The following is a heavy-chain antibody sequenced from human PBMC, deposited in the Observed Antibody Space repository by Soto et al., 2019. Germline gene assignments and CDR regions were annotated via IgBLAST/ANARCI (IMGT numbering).Heavy chain of an antibody. CDR3: ARGLKAGGHGGYFDY. Sequence: QVQLVESGGGLVKPGGSLRLSCAAAGFNFSDYYMSWIRQAPGKGLEWIAYISSSSSSTNYADSVQGRFSISRDNAKTSLHLEMNSLRAEDTAVYYCARGLKAGGHGGYFDYWGQGTLVTVSS. CDR2: ISSSSSST. CDR1: GFNFSDYY. D-gene: IGHD2-8*02. J-gene: IGHJ4*02. V-gene: IGHV3-11*05.